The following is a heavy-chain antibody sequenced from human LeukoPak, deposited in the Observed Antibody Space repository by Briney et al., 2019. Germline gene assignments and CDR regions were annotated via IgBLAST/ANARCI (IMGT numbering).Heavy chain of an antibody. CDR1: GFTFRKYA. CDR3: AKETTSAWYATMVDY. D-gene: IGHD6-19*01. J-gene: IGHJ4*02. Sequence: PGGSLRLSCAASGFTFRKYAMSWVRQAPGKGLEWVSTISGSGGSTYYADSVKGRFTISRDNSKNTLYLQMNSLRAEDTPLYYCAKETTSAWYATMVDYWGQGTLVTVSS. CDR2: ISGSGGST. V-gene: IGHV3-23*01.